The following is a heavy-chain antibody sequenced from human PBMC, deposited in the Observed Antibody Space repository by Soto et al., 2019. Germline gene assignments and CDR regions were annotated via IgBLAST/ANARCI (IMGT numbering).Heavy chain of an antibody. CDR1: GFAFSDYS. CDR3: AKETYGSGWKLDS. Sequence: DVQLLESGGGVVQSGGSLRLSCSASGFAFSDYSMHWVRQAPGKGLEWVSAISGGGGNTYYAGSVNGRFTISRDNSRNTLYLQMHSLRDDDTALYYCAKETYGSGWKLDSWGQGTRATVSS. CDR2: ISGGGGNT. J-gene: IGHJ4*02. V-gene: IGHV3-23*01. D-gene: IGHD6-19*01.